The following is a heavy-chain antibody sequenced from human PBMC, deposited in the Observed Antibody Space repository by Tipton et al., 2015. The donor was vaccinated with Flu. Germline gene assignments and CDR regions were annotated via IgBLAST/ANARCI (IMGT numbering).Heavy chain of an antibody. Sequence: TLSLTCAVSGYSISSGYYWGWIRQPPGKGLEWIGSIYHSGSTYYNPSLKSRVTISVDTSKNQFSLKLSSVTAADTAVYYCARDQNGYLDYWGQGTLVTVSS. CDR2: IYHSGST. V-gene: IGHV4-38-2*02. CDR3: ARDQNGYLDY. CDR1: GYSISSGYY. D-gene: IGHD5-24*01. J-gene: IGHJ4*02.